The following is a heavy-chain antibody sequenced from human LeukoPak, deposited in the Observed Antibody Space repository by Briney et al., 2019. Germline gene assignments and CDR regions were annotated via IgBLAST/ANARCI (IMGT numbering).Heavy chain of an antibody. CDR1: GFTFSNYW. Sequence: GGSLRLSCAASGFTFSNYWVHWVRQTPGEGLVCVSLIKGDGSSTTYADSVKGRFTISRDNAKNTVYLQMNSLRAEDTAVYYCARGNYHAMDVWGQGTTVTVSS. CDR2: IKGDGSST. V-gene: IGHV3-74*01. CDR3: ARGNYHAMDV. J-gene: IGHJ6*02.